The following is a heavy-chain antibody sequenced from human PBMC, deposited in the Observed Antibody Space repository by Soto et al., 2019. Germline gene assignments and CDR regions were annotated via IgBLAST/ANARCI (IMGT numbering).Heavy chain of an antibody. CDR2: IRQDGGAQ. J-gene: IGHJ5*02. CDR1: GFTFTTYW. D-gene: IGHD3-10*01. V-gene: IGHV3-7*03. CDR3: VSGGHGSGSYLGSS. Sequence: EEQLVESGGGLAQPGGSLRLSCVASGFTFTTYWMSWVRQAPGKGLEWVADIRQDGGAQYYVDSVKGRFTISRDNAKNSGYLQMDSLGVEYTAVYYCVSGGHGSGSYLGSSWGQGILVTVSS.